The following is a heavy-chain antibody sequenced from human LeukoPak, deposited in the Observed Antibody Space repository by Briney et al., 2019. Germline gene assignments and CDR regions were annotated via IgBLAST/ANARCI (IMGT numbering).Heavy chain of an antibody. CDR3: ARGAIAYCSSTSCYPHDAFDI. CDR2: INPNSGGT. CDR1: GYTFTGYY. D-gene: IGHD2-2*01. Sequence: GASVKVSCKASGYTFTGYYMHWVRQAPGQGLEWMGWINPNSGGTNYAQKFQGRVTMTRDTSISTAYMELSRRRSDDTAVYYCARGAIAYCSSTSCYPHDAFDIWGQGTMVTVSS. J-gene: IGHJ3*02. V-gene: IGHV1-2*02.